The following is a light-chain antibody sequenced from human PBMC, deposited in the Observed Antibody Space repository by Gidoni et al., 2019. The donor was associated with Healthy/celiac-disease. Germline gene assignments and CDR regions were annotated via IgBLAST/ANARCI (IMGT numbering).Light chain of an antibody. Sequence: DIQMTKSPSSLSASVGDRVTITCRASQSISSYVNWYQQNPGKAPKLLIYAASSLQSGVPSRFSGSVSGTEFPLTISSLQPEYFATYYCQQSYSTPSWTFGQGTKVEIK. CDR3: QQSYSTPSWT. J-gene: IGKJ1*01. V-gene: IGKV1-39*01. CDR1: QSISSY. CDR2: AAS.